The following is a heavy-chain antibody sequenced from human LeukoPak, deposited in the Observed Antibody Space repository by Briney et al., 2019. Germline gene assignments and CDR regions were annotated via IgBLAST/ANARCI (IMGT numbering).Heavy chain of an antibody. CDR2: ISYDGSNK. CDR1: GFTFSSYA. D-gene: IGHD6-6*01. J-gene: IGHJ4*02. CDR3: VTEGQLVPYY. V-gene: IGHV3-30-3*01. Sequence: GGSLRLSCAASGFTFSSYAMHWVRQAPGKGLEWVAVISYDGSNKYYADSVKGRFTISRDNSKNTLYLQMNSLRAEDTAVYYCVTEGQLVPYYWGQGTLVTVSS.